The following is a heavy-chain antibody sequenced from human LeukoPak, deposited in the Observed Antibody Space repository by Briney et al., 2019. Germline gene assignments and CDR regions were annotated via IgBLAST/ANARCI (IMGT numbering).Heavy chain of an antibody. V-gene: IGHV3-11*05. CDR1: GLTFSDYY. CDR3: ARVSRGRGYFDY. CDR2: ISSGSSYT. J-gene: IGHJ4*02. Sequence: KPGGSLRLSCAVSGLTFSDYYMSWIRQAPGKGLEWVSYISSGSSYTNYADSVKGRFTISRDNAKNSLYLQMNSLRAEDTTVYYCARVSRGRGYFDYWGQGTLVTVSS. D-gene: IGHD3-10*01.